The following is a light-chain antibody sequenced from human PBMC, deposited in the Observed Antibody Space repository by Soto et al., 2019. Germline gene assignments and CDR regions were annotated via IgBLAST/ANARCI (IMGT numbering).Light chain of an antibody. CDR2: GAS. CDR3: QQYNNGWT. V-gene: IGKV3-15*01. CDR1: QSVSSN. J-gene: IGKJ1*01. Sequence: EIVMTQSPATLSVSPGERATLSCRASQSVSSNLAWYQQKPGQAPRLLIYGASTRATGIPARFSGSGSGTEFILTISILQSEDFAFYYCQQYNNGWTFGQGTKVEIK.